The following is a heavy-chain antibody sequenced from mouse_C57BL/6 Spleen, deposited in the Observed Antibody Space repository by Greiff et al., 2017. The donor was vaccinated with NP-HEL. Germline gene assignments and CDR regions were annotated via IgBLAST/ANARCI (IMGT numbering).Heavy chain of an antibody. Sequence: EVKLMESGGGLVKPGGSLKLSCAASGFTFSSYAMSWVRQTPEKRLEWVATISDGGSYTYYPDNVKGRFTISRDNAKNNLYLQMSHLKSEDTAMYYCARGLGVYWYFDVWGTGTTVTVSS. CDR2: ISDGGSYT. CDR3: ARGLGVYWYFDV. J-gene: IGHJ1*03. D-gene: IGHD4-1*01. CDR1: GFTFSSYA. V-gene: IGHV5-4*03.